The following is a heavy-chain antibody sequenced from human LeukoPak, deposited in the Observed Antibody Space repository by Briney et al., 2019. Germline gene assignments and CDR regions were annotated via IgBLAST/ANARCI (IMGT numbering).Heavy chain of an antibody. D-gene: IGHD3-9*01. V-gene: IGHV4-39*07. CDR1: GASITSNSYY. CDR3: ARGAGRYFDWLLPTLDI. CDR2: IYYSGST. J-gene: IGHJ3*02. Sequence: SETLSLTCTVSGASITSNSYYWGWIRQPPGRGLEWIGSIYYSGSTYYNPSLKSRVTISVDTSKNQFSLKLSSVTAADTAVYYCARGAGRYFDWLLPTLDIWGQGTMVTVSS.